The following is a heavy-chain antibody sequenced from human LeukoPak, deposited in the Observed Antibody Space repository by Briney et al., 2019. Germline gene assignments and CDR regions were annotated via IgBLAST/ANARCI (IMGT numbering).Heavy chain of an antibody. CDR1: GYTFTGYY. Sequence: GASVKVSCKASGYTFTGYYMHWVRQAPGQGLEWMGWINPNSGGTNYAQKFQGRVTMTRDTSISTAYMELSRLRSDDTAVYHCARGELIRSGSYRRWFDPWGQGTLVTVSS. J-gene: IGHJ5*02. CDR2: INPNSGGT. D-gene: IGHD1-26*01. CDR3: ARGELIRSGSYRRWFDP. V-gene: IGHV1-2*02.